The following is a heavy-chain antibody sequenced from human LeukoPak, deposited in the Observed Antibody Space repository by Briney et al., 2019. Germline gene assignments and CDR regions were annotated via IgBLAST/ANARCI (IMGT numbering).Heavy chain of an antibody. J-gene: IGHJ4*02. Sequence: GASVKVSCKASGYTFTSHDINWVRQASRQWLECMGWMNPNSGNTGYAQKFQGRVTMTRNTSISTAYMELSSLRSEDTAVYYCARGGGGDMNGYDPFDYWGQGTLVTVSS. CDR3: ARGGGGDMNGYDPFDY. D-gene: IGHD5-12*01. CDR1: GYTFTSHD. V-gene: IGHV1-8*01. CDR2: MNPNSGNT.